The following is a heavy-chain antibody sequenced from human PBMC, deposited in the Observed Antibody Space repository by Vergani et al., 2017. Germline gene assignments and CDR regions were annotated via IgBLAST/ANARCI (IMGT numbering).Heavy chain of an antibody. CDR3: ATTVTTPDDAFDI. V-gene: IGHV1-2*02. CDR1: GYTFDTYG. CDR2: INPNSGGT. Sequence: QVQLVQSGTEVKRPGASVKVSCKASGYTFDTYGITWVRQAPGQGLEWMGWINPNSGGTNYAQKFQGRVTMTRDTSISTAYMELSRLRSDDTAVYYCATTVTTPDDAFDIWGQGTMVTVSS. D-gene: IGHD4-11*01. J-gene: IGHJ3*02.